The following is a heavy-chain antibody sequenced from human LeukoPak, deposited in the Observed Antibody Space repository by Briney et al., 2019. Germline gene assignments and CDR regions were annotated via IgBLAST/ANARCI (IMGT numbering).Heavy chain of an antibody. CDR3: ARGITGTPGGYFDY. CDR1: GFTFSSYA. J-gene: IGHJ4*02. V-gene: IGHV3-64*01. D-gene: IGHD1-7*01. CDR2: ISSNGGST. Sequence: GGSLRLSCAASGFTFSSYAMHWGRQAPGKGLEHVSAISSNGGSTYYANSVKGRFTISRDNSKNTLYLQMGSLRAEDMAVYYCARGITGTPGGYFDYWGQGTLVTVSS.